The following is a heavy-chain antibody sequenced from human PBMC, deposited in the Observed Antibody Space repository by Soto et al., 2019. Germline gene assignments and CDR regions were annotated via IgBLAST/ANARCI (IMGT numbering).Heavy chain of an antibody. CDR3: ARAYEGDYFDY. V-gene: IGHV3-30-3*01. J-gene: IGHJ4*02. D-gene: IGHD3-16*01. CDR1: GFTFSSYA. Sequence: GGSLRLSCAASGFTFSSYAMHWVRQAPGKGLEWVAVISYDGSNKYYADSVKGRFTISRDNSKNTLYLQMNSLRAEDTAVYYCARAYEGDYFDYWGQRTPVTVSS. CDR2: ISYDGSNK.